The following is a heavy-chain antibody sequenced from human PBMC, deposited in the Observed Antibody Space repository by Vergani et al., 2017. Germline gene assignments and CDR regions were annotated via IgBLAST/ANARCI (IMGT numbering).Heavy chain of an antibody. D-gene: IGHD4-11*01. V-gene: IGHV1-46*03. CDR1: GYTFTSYY. J-gene: IGHJ6*03. Sequence: QVQLVQSGAEVKKPGASVKVSCKASGYTFTSYYMHWVRQAPGQGLEWMGIINPSGGSTSYSQKFQGRVTMTRDTSTRTVYMELSRLRSEDTAVYYCARDRDYSVDYYYYYMDVWGKGTTVTVSS. CDR3: ARDRDYSVDYYYYYMDV. CDR2: INPSGGST.